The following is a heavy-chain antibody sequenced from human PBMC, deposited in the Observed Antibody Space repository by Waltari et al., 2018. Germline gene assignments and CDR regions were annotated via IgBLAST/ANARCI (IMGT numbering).Heavy chain of an antibody. CDR3: ARDRGISSGWYSCFDY. V-gene: IGHV3-30*01. CDR1: GFTFSSYA. D-gene: IGHD6-19*01. CDR2: ISYDGSNK. J-gene: IGHJ4*02. Sequence: QVQLVESGGGVVQPGRSLRLSCAASGFTFSSYAMHWVRTAPGKGLEWVAVISYDGSNKYYADSVKGRFTISRDNSKNTLYLQMNSLRAEDTAVYYCARDRGISSGWYSCFDYWGQGTLVTVSS.